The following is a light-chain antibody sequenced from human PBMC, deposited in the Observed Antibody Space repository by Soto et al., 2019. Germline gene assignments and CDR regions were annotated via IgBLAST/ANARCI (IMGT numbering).Light chain of an antibody. CDR2: EVR. V-gene: IGLV2-14*01. CDR1: MRDVGAYNL. Sequence: QSALTQPASVSGSAVQSITISCSGTMRDVGAYNLVSWYQKHPGTAPKLIIYEVRNRTSGISARCSGSRSGNTASLTISGRQPEDEGDYSCSAYTARSPLVFGGGTKVT. CDR3: SAYTARSPLV. J-gene: IGLJ3*02.